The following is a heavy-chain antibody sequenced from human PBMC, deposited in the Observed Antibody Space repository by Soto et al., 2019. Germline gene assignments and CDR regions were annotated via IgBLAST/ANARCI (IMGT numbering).Heavy chain of an antibody. V-gene: IGHV3-7*01. CDR1: GFTFSSYW. D-gene: IGHD4-17*01. J-gene: IGHJ4*02. CDR3: ARDDYGDYGGGGVHDY. Sequence: GGSLRLSCAASGFTFSSYWMSWVRQAPGKGLEWVANIKQDGSEKYYVDSVKGRFTISRDNAKNSLYLQMNSLRAEDTAVYYCARDDYGDYGGGGVHDYWGQGTLVTVSS. CDR2: IKQDGSEK.